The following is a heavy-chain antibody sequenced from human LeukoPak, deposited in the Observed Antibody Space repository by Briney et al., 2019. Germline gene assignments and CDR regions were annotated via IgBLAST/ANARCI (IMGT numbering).Heavy chain of an antibody. V-gene: IGHV4-30-2*01. J-gene: IGHJ2*01. CDR1: GGSISSDGYS. D-gene: IGHD4-17*01. CDR2: IYHSGST. CDR3: ARGATHDYGDASAYWYFDL. Sequence: PSQTLSLTCAVSGGSISSDGYSWSWIRQPPGKGLEWIGYIYHSGSTYYNPSLKSRVTISVDRSKNQFSLKLSSVTAADTAVYYCARGATHDYGDASAYWYFDLWGRGTLVTVSS.